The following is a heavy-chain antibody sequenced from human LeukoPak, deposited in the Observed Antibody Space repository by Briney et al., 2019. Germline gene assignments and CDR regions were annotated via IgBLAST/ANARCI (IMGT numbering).Heavy chain of an antibody. Sequence: GASVKVSCKASGYTFTGYYMHWVRQAPGQGLEWMGWINPNSGGTNYAQKFQGRVTMTRDTSTSTAYMELSRLRSDDTAVYYCARASRRLLLNLFDYWGQGTLVTVSS. V-gene: IGHV1-2*02. J-gene: IGHJ4*02. CDR3: ARASRRLLLNLFDY. D-gene: IGHD3-22*01. CDR2: INPNSGGT. CDR1: GYTFTGYY.